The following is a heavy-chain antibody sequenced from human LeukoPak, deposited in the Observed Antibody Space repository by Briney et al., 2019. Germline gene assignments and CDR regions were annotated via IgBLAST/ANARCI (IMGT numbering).Heavy chain of an antibody. J-gene: IGHJ4*02. Sequence: GGSLRLSCAAAGFTFSTYPMHWVRQAPGKGLEWVAVISYDGTNGYYADSVKGRFTISRDNSKNTLYLQMNSLRAEDTAVYYCARGLSTSMVPNPWFDYWGQGTLVTVSS. CDR3: ARGLSTSMVPNPWFDY. CDR2: ISYDGTNG. D-gene: IGHD3-10*01. CDR1: GFTFSTYP. V-gene: IGHV3-30-3*01.